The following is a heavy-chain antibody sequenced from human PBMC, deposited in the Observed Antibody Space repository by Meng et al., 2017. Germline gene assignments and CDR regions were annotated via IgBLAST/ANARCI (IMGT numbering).Heavy chain of an antibody. V-gene: IGHV1-18*01. CDR2: ISAYNGNT. Sequence: ASVKVSCKASGYTFTSYGISWVRQAPGQGLEWMGWISAYNGNTNYAQKLQGRVTMTTDTSTSTAYMELRSLRSEDTAVYYCARISIPPSGDYYDSSGYSELRNAFDIWGQGTMVTVSS. J-gene: IGHJ3*02. CDR3: ARISIPPSGDYYDSSGYSELRNAFDI. D-gene: IGHD3-22*01. CDR1: GYTFTSYG.